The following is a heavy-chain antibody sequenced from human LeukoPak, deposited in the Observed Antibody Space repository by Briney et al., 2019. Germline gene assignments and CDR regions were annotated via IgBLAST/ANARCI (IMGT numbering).Heavy chain of an antibody. Sequence: TLSLTCXXXGGSIXSXNYYWSWIRQHPGKGLEWIGYIYYSGSTYYNPSLKSRVTISLDTSENQFSLKLTSVTAADTAVYYCARRPPPDYGDYSWFDPWGQGTLVTVSS. J-gene: IGHJ5*02. CDR1: GGSIXSXNYY. CDR2: IYYSGST. CDR3: ARRPPPDYGDYSWFDP. D-gene: IGHD4-17*01. V-gene: IGHV4-31*03.